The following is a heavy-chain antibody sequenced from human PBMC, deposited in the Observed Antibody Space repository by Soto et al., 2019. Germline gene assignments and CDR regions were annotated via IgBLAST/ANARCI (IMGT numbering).Heavy chain of an antibody. CDR1: GFTFSSYA. Sequence: QVQLVESGGGVVQPGRSLRLSCAASGFTFSSYAMHWVRQDPGKGLEWVAVLSYDGSNKYYADSVKGRFTISRDNSKNTLYLQMNSLRAEDTAVYYCARDQCSGGSCYSEYGWFDPWGQGTLVTVSS. J-gene: IGHJ5*02. CDR3: ARDQCSGGSCYSEYGWFDP. D-gene: IGHD2-15*01. V-gene: IGHV3-30-3*01. CDR2: LSYDGSNK.